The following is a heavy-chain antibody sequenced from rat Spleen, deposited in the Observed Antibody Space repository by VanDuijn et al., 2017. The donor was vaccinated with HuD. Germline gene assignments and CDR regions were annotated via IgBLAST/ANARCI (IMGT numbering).Heavy chain of an antibody. J-gene: IGHJ2*01. CDR3: ALFGY. CDR2: IKAKSNNYAT. CDR1: GFTFSAAW. V-gene: IGHV6-6*01. Sequence: EVQLVETGGSLVQPGNSLKLSCATSGFTFSAAWMYWYRQFPEKRLEWVARIKAKSNNYATDYTESVKGRFTISRDDSKSSIYLQMNNLKEEDTAIYYCALFGYWGQGVMVTVSS.